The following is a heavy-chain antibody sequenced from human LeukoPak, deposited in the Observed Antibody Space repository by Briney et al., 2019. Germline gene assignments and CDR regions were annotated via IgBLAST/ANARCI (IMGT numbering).Heavy chain of an antibody. CDR2: INIGGTNT. CDR1: GCSFSDEC. V-gene: IGHV3-11*01. CDR3: ATDGAGFDT. Sequence: GKTLSLSCAVSGCSFSDECRSWIWQDHGKGKEWHSYINIGGTNTHYGDSVKGPFTVSRDNAKKSLYLEMNNLRAEDTAVYYCATDGAGFDTWGQGVLVTVSS. J-gene: IGHJ5*02.